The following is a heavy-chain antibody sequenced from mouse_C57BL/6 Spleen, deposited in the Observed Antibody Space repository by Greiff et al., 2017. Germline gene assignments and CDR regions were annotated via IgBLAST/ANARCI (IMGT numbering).Heavy chain of an antibody. V-gene: IGHV5-4*01. D-gene: IGHD2-3*01. Sequence: EVQGVESGGGLVKPGGSLKLSCAASGFTFSSYAMSWVRQTPEKRLEWVATISDGGSYTYYPDNVKGRFTISRDNAKNNLYLQMSHLKSEDTAMYYCARDGDDGSRDYWGQGTTLTVSS. J-gene: IGHJ2*01. CDR2: ISDGGSYT. CDR3: ARDGDDGSRDY. CDR1: GFTFSSYA.